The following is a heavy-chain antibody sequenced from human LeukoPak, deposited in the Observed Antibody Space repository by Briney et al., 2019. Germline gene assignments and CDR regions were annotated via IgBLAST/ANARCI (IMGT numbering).Heavy chain of an antibody. CDR3: AHSSSWQSNGYYFDY. CDR1: GGTFSSYA. D-gene: IGHD6-13*01. Sequence: ASVKVSCKASGGTFSSYAISWVRQAPGQGREWMGGSIPIFGTANYAQKFQGRVTITTDESTSTAYMELSSLRSEDTAVYYCAHSSSWQSNGYYFDYWGQGTLVTVSS. CDR2: SIPIFGTA. J-gene: IGHJ4*02. V-gene: IGHV1-69*05.